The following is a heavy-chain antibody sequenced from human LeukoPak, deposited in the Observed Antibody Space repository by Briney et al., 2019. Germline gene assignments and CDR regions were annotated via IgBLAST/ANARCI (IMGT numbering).Heavy chain of an antibody. J-gene: IGHJ5*02. Sequence: ASVKVSCKASGYTFTSYYMHRVRQAPGQGLEWMGIINPSGGSTSYAQKFQGRVTMTRDTSTSTVYMELSSLRSEDTAVYYCARAAPMRVVVEESGLFDPWGQGTLVTVSS. V-gene: IGHV1-46*01. CDR1: GYTFTSYY. CDR3: ARAAPMRVVVEESGLFDP. D-gene: IGHD3-22*01. CDR2: INPSGGST.